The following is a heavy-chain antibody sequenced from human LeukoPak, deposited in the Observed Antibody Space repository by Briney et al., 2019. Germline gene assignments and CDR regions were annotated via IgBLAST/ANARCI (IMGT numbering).Heavy chain of an antibody. D-gene: IGHD6-13*01. CDR2: IKSKTDGGTT. V-gene: IGHV3-15*01. CDR3: TREGSLIWEQQLVAFDY. Sequence: PGGSLRLSCAASGFTFTNTWMNWVRQAPGKGLEWVGRIKSKTDGGTTDYAAPVKGRFTISRDDSKNTLYLQMSSLKTEDTAVYYCTREGSLIWEQQLVAFDYWGQGTLVTVSS. J-gene: IGHJ4*02. CDR1: GFTFTNTW.